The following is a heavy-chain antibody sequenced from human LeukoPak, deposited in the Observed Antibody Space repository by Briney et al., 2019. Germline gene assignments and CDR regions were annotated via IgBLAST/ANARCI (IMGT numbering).Heavy chain of an antibody. D-gene: IGHD4-17*01. CDR2: IYHSGTT. J-gene: IGHJ6*02. CDR1: GDSISSGGSS. CDR3: ARAPDYEDYGDYGVPSYGMDV. Sequence: SETLSLTCAVSGDSISSGGSSWTWIRQPPGKALEWIGYIYHSGTTYYNPSLKSRVTISVDTSKNQFSLKLSSVTAADTAVYYCARAPDYEDYGDYGVPSYGMDVWGQGTTVTVFS. V-gene: IGHV4-30-2*01.